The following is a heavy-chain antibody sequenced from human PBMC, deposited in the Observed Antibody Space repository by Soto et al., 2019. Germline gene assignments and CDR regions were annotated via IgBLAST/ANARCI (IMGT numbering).Heavy chain of an antibody. V-gene: IGHV6-1*01. CDR2: TYYRSKWYN. J-gene: IGHJ5*02. D-gene: IGHD1-26*01. CDR3: ARDQYSGSYYPGWFDP. CDR1: GDSVSSNSAA. Sequence: SQTLSLTCAISGDSVSSNSAAWNWIRQSPSRGLEWLGRTYYRSKWYNDNAVSVKSRISINPDTSKNQFSLQLSSVTPEDTAVYYCARDQYSGSYYPGWFDPWGQGTLVTVSS.